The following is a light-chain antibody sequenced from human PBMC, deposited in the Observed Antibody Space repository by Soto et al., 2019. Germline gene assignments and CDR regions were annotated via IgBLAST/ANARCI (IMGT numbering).Light chain of an antibody. V-gene: IGKV3-11*01. CDR2: DAS. CDR3: QQRSNWPS. Sequence: EIVLTQSPATLSLSPGERATLSCRASQSISRYLAWYQQKPGQAPRLLIYDASNRATGTPARFSGSGSGTDFTLTISSLEPEDFAVYYCQQRSNWPSFGPGTKVDIK. J-gene: IGKJ3*01. CDR1: QSISRY.